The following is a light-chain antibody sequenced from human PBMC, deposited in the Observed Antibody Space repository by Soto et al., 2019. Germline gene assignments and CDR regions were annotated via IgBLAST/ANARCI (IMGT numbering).Light chain of an antibody. CDR2: DVS. CDR1: SSDVGGYNY. J-gene: IGLJ2*01. Sequence: QSALTQPASLSGSPGQSITISCTGTSSDVGGYNYVSWYQQHPGKAPKLMIYDVSNRPSGVSDRFSGSKSGNTASLTISGLQAEDEADYYCSSYTSSRTHVVFGGGTKLTVL. CDR3: SSYTSSRTHVV. V-gene: IGLV2-14*01.